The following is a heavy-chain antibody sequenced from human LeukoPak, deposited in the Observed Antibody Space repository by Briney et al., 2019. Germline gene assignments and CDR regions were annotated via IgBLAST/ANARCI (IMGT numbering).Heavy chain of an antibody. CDR3: AKAVSGGSGLIDY. CDR2: ISYDGSNK. D-gene: IGHD2-15*01. V-gene: IGHV3-30*18. J-gene: IGHJ4*02. CDR1: GFTFSSYG. Sequence: PGGSLRLSCAASGFTFSSYGMHWVRQAPGKGLEWVAVISYDGSNKYYADSVKGRFTISRDNSKNTLYLQMNSLRAEDTAVYYCAKAVSGGSGLIDYWGQGTLVTVSS.